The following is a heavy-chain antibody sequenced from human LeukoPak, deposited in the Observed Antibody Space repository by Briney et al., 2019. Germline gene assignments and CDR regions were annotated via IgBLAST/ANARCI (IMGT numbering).Heavy chain of an antibody. D-gene: IGHD6-13*01. Sequence: SLRLSCASSGFTFSIYWMHCVRQAPAKGLVWFSRINSDGSSTRYADSVKGRFTISRDNAKNTLYLQMNSLRAEDTAVYYCAKDVDIGADGYYFDYWGQGTLVTVSS. V-gene: IGHV3-74*01. CDR1: GFTFSIYW. J-gene: IGHJ4*02. CDR2: INSDGSST. CDR3: AKDVDIGADGYYFDY.